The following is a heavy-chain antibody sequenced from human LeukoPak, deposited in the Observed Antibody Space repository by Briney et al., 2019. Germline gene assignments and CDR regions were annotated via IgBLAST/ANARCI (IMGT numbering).Heavy chain of an antibody. V-gene: IGHV3-7*01. J-gene: IGHJ4*02. CDR1: GFSFGSFW. CDR2: IKQDGSEE. Sequence: TGGSLRLSRAASGFSFGSFWMSWVRQTPGKGLEWVANIKQDGSEEYYLDSVKGRFTVSRDNANNSLFLQMNSLRAEDTAKYYCARYCSSPTCYGTYPFWGQGTLVTVSS. D-gene: IGHD2-2*01. CDR3: ARYCSSPTCYGTYPF.